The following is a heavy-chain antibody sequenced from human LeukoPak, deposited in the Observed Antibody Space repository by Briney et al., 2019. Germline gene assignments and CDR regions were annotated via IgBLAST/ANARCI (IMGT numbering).Heavy chain of an antibody. CDR2: ISSGSSYI. CDR1: GFTFSSYN. V-gene: IGHV3-21*01. Sequence: AGGSLRLSCAASGFTFSSYNMNWVRQAPGKGLEWVSSISSGSSYIYYADSVKGRFTISRDNAKNSLYLQMNSLRAEDTAVYYCARDRFFTMVRYDAFDIWGQGTMVTVSS. D-gene: IGHD3-10*01. J-gene: IGHJ3*02. CDR3: ARDRFFTMVRYDAFDI.